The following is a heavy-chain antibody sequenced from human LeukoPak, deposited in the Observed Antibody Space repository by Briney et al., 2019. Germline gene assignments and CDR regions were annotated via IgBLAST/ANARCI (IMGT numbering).Heavy chain of an antibody. CDR3: ARDGLKYYYEEDYFDY. Sequence: PSETLSLTCTVSGYSISSGYYWGWIRQPPGKGLEWIGSIYHSGSTYYNPSLKSRVTISVDTSKNQFSLKLSSVTAADTAVYYCARDGLKYYYEEDYFDYWGQGTLVTVSS. V-gene: IGHV4-38-2*02. CDR1: GYSISSGYY. D-gene: IGHD3-22*01. CDR2: IYHSGST. J-gene: IGHJ4*02.